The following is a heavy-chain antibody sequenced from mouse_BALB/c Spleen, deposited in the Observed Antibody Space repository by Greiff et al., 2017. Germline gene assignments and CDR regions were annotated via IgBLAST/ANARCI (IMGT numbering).Heavy chain of an antibody. V-gene: IGHV5-9-1*01. CDR1: GFTFSSYA. D-gene: IGHD1-1*01. J-gene: IGHJ4*01. CDR2: ISSGGSYT. Sequence: EVMLVESGGGLVKPGGSLKLSCAASGFTFSSYAMSWVRQTPEKRLEWVATISSGGSYTYYPDSVKGRFTISRDNAKNTLYLQMSSLRSEDTAMYYCARGITTVVAPTYAMDYWGQGTSVTVSS. CDR3: ARGITTVVAPTYAMDY.